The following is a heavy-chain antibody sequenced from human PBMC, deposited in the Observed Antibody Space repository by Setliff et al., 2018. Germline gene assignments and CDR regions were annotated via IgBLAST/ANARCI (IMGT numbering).Heavy chain of an antibody. V-gene: IGHV3-21*01. Sequence: GGSLRLSCAASGFAFSNYAMNWVRQAPGKGLEWVSSISSSSVDIYYADSVKGRFTTSSDNAKNSLFLQMNSLRAEDAAVYYCACDPSYASSLYYYLEVWGKGTTVTVSS. CDR1: GFAFSNYA. J-gene: IGHJ6*03. CDR3: ACDPSYASSLYYYLEV. D-gene: IGHD6-13*01. CDR2: ISSSSVDI.